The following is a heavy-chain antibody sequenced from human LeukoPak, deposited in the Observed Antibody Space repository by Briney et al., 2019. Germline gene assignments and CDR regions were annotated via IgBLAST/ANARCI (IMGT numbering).Heavy chain of an antibody. D-gene: IGHD2-2*01. V-gene: IGHV4-59*08. Sequence: KPSETLSLTCTVSGGSISSYYWSWIRQPPGKGLEWIGYIYYSGSTNYNPSLKSRVTISVDTSKNQFSLKLSSVTAADTAVYYCARHQGRYCSSTSCYAFDIWSQGTMVTVSS. CDR1: GGSISSYY. J-gene: IGHJ3*02. CDR3: ARHQGRYCSSTSCYAFDI. CDR2: IYYSGST.